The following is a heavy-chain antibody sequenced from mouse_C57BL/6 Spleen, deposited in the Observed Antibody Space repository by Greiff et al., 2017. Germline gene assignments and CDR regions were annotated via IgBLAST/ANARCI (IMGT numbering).Heavy chain of an antibody. V-gene: IGHV1-66*01. J-gene: IGHJ4*01. Sequence: QVQLKQSGPELVKPGASVKISCKASGYSFTSYYIHWVKQRPGQGLEWIGWIYPGSGNTKYNEKFKGKATLTVDTSSSTAYMQLSSLTSEDSAVYYCARKPHFVRGDAMDYWGQGTSVTVSS. CDR3: ARKPHFVRGDAMDY. CDR1: GYSFTSYY. D-gene: IGHD6-1*01. CDR2: IYPGSGNT.